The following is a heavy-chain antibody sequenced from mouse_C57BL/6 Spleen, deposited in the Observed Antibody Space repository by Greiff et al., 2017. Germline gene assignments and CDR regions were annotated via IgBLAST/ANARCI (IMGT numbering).Heavy chain of an antibody. CDR1: GFTFSDYY. CDR2: ISNGGGST. V-gene: IGHV5-12*01. CDR3: ARPSYYYGGAMDY. D-gene: IGHD1-1*01. J-gene: IGHJ4*01. Sequence: EVKVVESGGGLVQPGGSLKLSCAASGFTFSDYYMYWVRQTPEKRLEWVAYISNGGGSTYYPDTVKGRFTISRDNAKNTLYLQMSRLKSEDTAMYYCARPSYYYGGAMDYWGQGTSVTVSS.